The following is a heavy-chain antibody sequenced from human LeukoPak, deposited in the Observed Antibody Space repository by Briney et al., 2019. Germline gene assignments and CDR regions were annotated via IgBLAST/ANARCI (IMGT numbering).Heavy chain of an antibody. CDR1: GYTFTSYG. Sequence: ASVKVSCKASGYTFTSYGISWVRQAPGQGLEWMGWISAYNGNTNYAQKLQGRVTMTTDTSTSTAYMELRSLRSDDTAVHYCARDYIQHYDFWSGPPYNWFDPWGQGTLVTVSS. J-gene: IGHJ5*02. D-gene: IGHD3-3*01. CDR2: ISAYNGNT. V-gene: IGHV1-18*01. CDR3: ARDYIQHYDFWSGPPYNWFDP.